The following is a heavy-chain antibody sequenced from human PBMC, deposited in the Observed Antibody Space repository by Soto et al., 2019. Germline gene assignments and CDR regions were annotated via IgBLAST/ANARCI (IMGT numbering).Heavy chain of an antibody. CDR3: ARIRYCGGDCIPGYYYYGMDV. Sequence: SGPTLVNPTQTLTLTCTFSGFSLSTSGMCVSWIRQPPGKALEWLALIDWDDDKYYSTSLKTRLTISKDTSKNQVVLTMTNIDPVDTATYYCARIRYCGGDCIPGYYYYGMDVWGQGTTVTVSS. D-gene: IGHD2-21*02. CDR2: IDWDDDK. V-gene: IGHV2-70*01. CDR1: GFSLSTSGMC. J-gene: IGHJ6*02.